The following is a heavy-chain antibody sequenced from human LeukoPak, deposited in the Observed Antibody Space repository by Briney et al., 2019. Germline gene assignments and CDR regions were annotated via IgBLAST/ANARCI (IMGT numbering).Heavy chain of an antibody. D-gene: IGHD6-19*01. CDR1: GFTYSSYW. V-gene: IGHV3-7*01. CDR3: ASSSGWYKLDY. Sequence: PGGSLRLSCAASGFTYSSYWMSWVRQAPGQGLEWVANIKQDGSEKYYVDSVKGRFPISRDNAKNSLYLQMNSLRAEDTAVYYCASSSGWYKLDYWGQGTLVTVSS. CDR2: IKQDGSEK. J-gene: IGHJ4*02.